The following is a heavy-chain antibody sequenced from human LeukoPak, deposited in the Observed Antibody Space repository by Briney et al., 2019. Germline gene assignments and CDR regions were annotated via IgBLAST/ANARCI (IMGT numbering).Heavy chain of an antibody. D-gene: IGHD2-15*01. V-gene: IGHV1-46*03. CDR2: INPSSGST. J-gene: IGHJ4*02. CDR3: ARDQDIVVVVAATEGGFDY. Sequence: ASVKVSCKASRYTFTSYYMHWVRQAPGQGLEWMGIINPSSGSTSYAQKFQGRVTMTRDTSTSTVYMELRSLRSEDTAVYYCARDQDIVVVVAATEGGFDYWGQGTLVTVSS. CDR1: RYTFTSYY.